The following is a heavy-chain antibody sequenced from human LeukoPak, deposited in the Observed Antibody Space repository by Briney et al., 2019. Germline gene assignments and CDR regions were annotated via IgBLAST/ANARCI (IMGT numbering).Heavy chain of an antibody. CDR2: ISGSGGST. Sequence: PGGSLRLSCAASGFAFSSYAMSWVRQAPGKGLEWVSAISGSGGSTYCADSVKGRFTISRDNSKNTLYLQMNSLRAEDTAVYYCAKDPTYYYDSSGYYGDYWGQGTLVTVSS. CDR1: GFAFSSYA. J-gene: IGHJ4*02. V-gene: IGHV3-23*01. CDR3: AKDPTYYYDSSGYYGDY. D-gene: IGHD3-22*01.